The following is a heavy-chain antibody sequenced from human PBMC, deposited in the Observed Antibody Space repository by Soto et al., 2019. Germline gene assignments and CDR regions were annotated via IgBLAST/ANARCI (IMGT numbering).Heavy chain of an antibody. D-gene: IGHD5-18*01. CDR2: ISRSSSTV. Sequence: EVPLVESGGGLVQPGGSLRLSCAASGFSFSSYSMTWVRQAPGKGLEWLSYISRSSSTVYYAGSVKGRFPISRDDAKYSPFLQINILIAEDSAVYYCAKDTAMVTLGQGILVAVSS. CDR3: AKDTAMVT. V-gene: IGHV3-48*01. J-gene: IGHJ5*02. CDR1: GFSFSSYS.